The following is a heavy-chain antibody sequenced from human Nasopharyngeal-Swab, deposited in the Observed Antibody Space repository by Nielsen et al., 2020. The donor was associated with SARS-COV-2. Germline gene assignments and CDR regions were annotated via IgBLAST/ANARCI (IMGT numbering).Heavy chain of an antibody. CDR3: ARDRSSWYPYYFDY. D-gene: IGHD6-13*01. CDR2: IPHSGPT. Sequence: WIRQPPGKGLEWIGSIPHSGPTYYNPSLKSRVTISVDTSKNQFSLKLSSVTATDTAVYYCARDRSSWYPYYFDYWGQGTLVTVSS. J-gene: IGHJ4*02. V-gene: IGHV4-39*07.